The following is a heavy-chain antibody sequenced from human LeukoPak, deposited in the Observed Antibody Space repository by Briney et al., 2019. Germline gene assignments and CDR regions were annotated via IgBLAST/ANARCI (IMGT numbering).Heavy chain of an antibody. CDR3: ARLGPRTANIVVVPAAGRGFDY. V-gene: IGHV4-39*01. CDR2: IYYSGST. D-gene: IGHD2-2*01. Sequence: PSETLSLTCTVSGGSISSSSYYWGWIRQPPGKGLEWIGSIYYSGSTYYNPSLKSRVTISVDTSKNQFSLKLSSVTAADTAVYYCARLGPRTANIVVVPAAGRGFDYWGQGTLVTVSS. J-gene: IGHJ4*02. CDR1: GGSISSSSYY.